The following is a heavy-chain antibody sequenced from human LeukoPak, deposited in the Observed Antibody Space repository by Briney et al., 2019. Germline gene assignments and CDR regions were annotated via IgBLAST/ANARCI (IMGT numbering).Heavy chain of an antibody. V-gene: IGHV3-48*01. D-gene: IGHD2-15*01. Sequence: GGSLRLSCAASGFIFSSYGMNWVRQAPGKGLEWVSYISSSSSSIYYADSVKGRFTISRDNSKNTLYLQMNSLRAEDTAVYYCANSYDYWGQGTLVTVSS. CDR1: GFIFSSYG. J-gene: IGHJ4*02. CDR3: ANSYDY. CDR2: ISSSSSSI.